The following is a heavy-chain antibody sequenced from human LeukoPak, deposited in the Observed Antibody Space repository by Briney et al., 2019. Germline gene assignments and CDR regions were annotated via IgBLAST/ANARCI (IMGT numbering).Heavy chain of an antibody. Sequence: GESLKISCKASGYRFTNYWIGWVRQMPGKGLEWMTIIYPGDSETRYSPSFQGQVTISADKSIGTTYLQWSSLKASDTAMYYCARALRTGQGDYVPVHWGQGTLVTVSS. D-gene: IGHD4-17*01. V-gene: IGHV5-51*01. J-gene: IGHJ4*02. CDR1: GYRFTNYW. CDR2: IYPGDSET. CDR3: ARALRTGQGDYVPVH.